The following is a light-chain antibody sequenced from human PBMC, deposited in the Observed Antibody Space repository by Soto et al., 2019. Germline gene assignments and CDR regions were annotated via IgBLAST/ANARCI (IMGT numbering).Light chain of an antibody. CDR1: SSDVGSYNL. V-gene: IGLV2-23*01. J-gene: IGLJ2*01. Sequence: QSALTQPASVSGSPGQSITIACKGTSSDVGSYNLVYWYQHHPGNAPKLILYEATKRPSGVSDRFSGSKSGNTASLTITGLQADDEADYYCCSYAGRSTFVILGGGTKLTVL. CDR2: EAT. CDR3: CSYAGRSTFVI.